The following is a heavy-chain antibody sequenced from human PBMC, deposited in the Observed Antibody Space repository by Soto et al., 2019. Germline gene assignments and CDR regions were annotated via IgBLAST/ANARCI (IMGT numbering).Heavy chain of an antibody. J-gene: IGHJ4*02. V-gene: IGHV4-31*03. D-gene: IGHD5-12*01. Sequence: QVQLKESGPGLVKPSQTLSLTSSVSGGSISSGGYYWSWIRQHPGKGLEWNWYIYYSGSTFCNPSLKSRLTIAVDPFNNQFSRRLSSVTAPDTAVYYWAGGWAYWGQGPLVTVSS. CDR2: IYYSGST. CDR1: GGSISSGGYY. CDR3: AGGWAY.